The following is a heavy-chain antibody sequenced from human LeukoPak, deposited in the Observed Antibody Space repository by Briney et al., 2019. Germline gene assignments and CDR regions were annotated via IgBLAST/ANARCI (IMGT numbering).Heavy chain of an antibody. J-gene: IGHJ5*02. V-gene: IGHV4-39*07. CDR3: ARELDDYSNYDRWFAP. CDR2: IYYSGST. D-gene: IGHD4-11*01. Sequence: PSETLSLTCTVSGGSFSSSSYYWGWIRQPPGKGLDWIGSIYYSGSTYYNPSLKSRVTISVDTSKKQFCLKLSSVTAADTAVYYCARELDDYSNYDRWFAPWGQGTLVTVSS. CDR1: GGSFSSSSYY.